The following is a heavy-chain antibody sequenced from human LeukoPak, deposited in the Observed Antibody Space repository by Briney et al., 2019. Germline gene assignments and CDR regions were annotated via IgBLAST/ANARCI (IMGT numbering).Heavy chain of an antibody. CDR1: GFTFSDYA. J-gene: IGHJ4*02. CDR3: ARGDYGDYVGPDS. Sequence: GGSLRLSCTASGFTFSDYAMSWVCQAPGKGLEWVSSISHGNTYIYYAQSVEGRFTISRDNAKNSLYLQMNSLRAEDSAVYYCARGDYGDYVGPDSWGQGTLVTVSS. CDR2: ISHGNTYI. D-gene: IGHD4-17*01. V-gene: IGHV3-21*01.